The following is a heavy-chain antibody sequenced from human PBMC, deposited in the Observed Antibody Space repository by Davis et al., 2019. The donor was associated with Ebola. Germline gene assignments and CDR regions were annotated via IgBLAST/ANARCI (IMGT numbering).Heavy chain of an antibody. D-gene: IGHD1-26*01. CDR2: IYYSGST. CDR1: GGSISSYY. Sequence: SETLSPTVTASGGSISSYYWSWTRQLPGKGLEWIGYIYYSGSTNYNPSLKSRVTISVDTSKNQFSLKLSSVIAADTAVYYCARLVGAMGGFDYWGQGTLVTVSS. J-gene: IGHJ4*02. CDR3: ARLVGAMGGFDY. V-gene: IGHV4-59*01.